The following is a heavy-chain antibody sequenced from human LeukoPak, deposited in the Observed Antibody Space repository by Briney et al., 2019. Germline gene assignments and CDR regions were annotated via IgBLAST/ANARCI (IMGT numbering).Heavy chain of an antibody. CDR2: INPNSGGT. CDR1: GYTFTAYY. J-gene: IGHJ3*02. D-gene: IGHD3-10*01. Sequence: VSVKVSCKASGYTFTAYYMHWVRQAPGQGLEWMGWINPNSGGTKYAQNFQGRVTMTRDTSISTAYMELSSLRSVDTAVYYCARDRGGDAFDIWGQGTMVTVSS. V-gene: IGHV1-2*02. CDR3: ARDRGGDAFDI.